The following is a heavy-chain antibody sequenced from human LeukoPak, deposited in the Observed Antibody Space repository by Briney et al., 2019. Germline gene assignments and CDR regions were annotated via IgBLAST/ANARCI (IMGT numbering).Heavy chain of an antibody. CDR2: IKQDGSER. Sequence: GGSLRLSCAASGFTFSSYWMSWVRQAPGKGLEWVANIKQDGSERDYVDSVKGRFTISRDNAKNSLYLQMDSLRAEDTAVYHCAGKLLGFGGGGVDVWGQGTTVTVSS. CDR3: AGKLLGFGGGGVDV. D-gene: IGHD3-10*01. V-gene: IGHV3-7*01. CDR1: GFTFSSYW. J-gene: IGHJ6*02.